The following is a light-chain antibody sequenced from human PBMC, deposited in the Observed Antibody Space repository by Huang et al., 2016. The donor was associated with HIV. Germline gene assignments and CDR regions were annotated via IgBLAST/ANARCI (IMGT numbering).Light chain of an antibody. Sequence: EIVMTQSPATLSVSPGQRVTLSCRANRSVSTNLAWYQQRHGQAPRLLMYGSSTRAPGIPARFSGSGSGTDFSLTISSLQSEDFALYYCHQYNNWLLSFGGGTRV. CDR1: RSVSTN. V-gene: IGKV3-15*01. CDR2: GSS. CDR3: HQYNNWLLS. J-gene: IGKJ4*01.